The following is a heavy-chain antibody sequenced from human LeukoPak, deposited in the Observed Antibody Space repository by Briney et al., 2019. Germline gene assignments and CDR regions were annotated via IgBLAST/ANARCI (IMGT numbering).Heavy chain of an antibody. CDR1: GFTFSSYG. J-gene: IGHJ3*02. D-gene: IGHD5-18*01. CDR3: AKVVTDAFDI. CDR2: IRYDGSNK. V-gene: IGHV3-30*02. Sequence: GGSLRLSCAASGFTFSSYGMHWVRQAPGKGLEWVAFIRYDGSNKYYADSVKGRFTIPRDNSKNTLYLQMNSLRAEDTAVYYCAKVVTDAFDIWGQGTMVTVSS.